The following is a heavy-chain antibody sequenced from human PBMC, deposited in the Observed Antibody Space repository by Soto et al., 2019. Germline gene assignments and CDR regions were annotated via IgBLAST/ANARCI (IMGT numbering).Heavy chain of an antibody. CDR3: TTVFLTTPPETGIDS. D-gene: IGHD3-22*01. CDR2: VKSKTDGGSA. J-gene: IGHJ5*01. V-gene: IGHV3-15*07. CDR1: GFPFSNAW. Sequence: GGSLRLSCAASGFPFSNAWINWVRQVPGKGLEWVGRVKSKTDGGSADYAAPVKGRFAVSRDDSKNIVYLQMNNLKIEDTGVYYSTTVFLTTPPETGIDSWGHDTELPVSS.